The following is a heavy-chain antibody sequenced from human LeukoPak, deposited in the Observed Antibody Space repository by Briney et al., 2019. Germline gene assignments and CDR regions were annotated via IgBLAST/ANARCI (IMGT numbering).Heavy chain of an antibody. CDR2: INSGSTYT. D-gene: IGHD2-15*01. Sequence: GGSLRLSCAASGFTFSDYYMSWIRQAPGKGLEWISYINSGSTYTNYADSVKGRFTISRDNAKKSLYLQMNSLRVEDTAVYYCARDRLGVVVDWDQGTLVTVSS. CDR1: GFTFSDYY. J-gene: IGHJ4*02. V-gene: IGHV3-11*06. CDR3: ARDRLGVVVD.